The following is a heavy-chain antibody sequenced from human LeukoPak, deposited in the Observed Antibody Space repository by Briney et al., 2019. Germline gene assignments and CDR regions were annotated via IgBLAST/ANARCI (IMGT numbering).Heavy chain of an antibody. V-gene: IGHV3-21*01. CDR2: ISTSGSYT. Sequence: GGSLRLSCAASGFIFSSYGMTWVRQAPGKGLEWVSSISTSGSYTYYADSVKGRFTISRDNAKNSLYLQMNSLRAEDTAVYYCARDPTLVTFPDYWGQGILVTVSS. CDR3: ARDPTLVTFPDY. CDR1: GFIFSSYG. J-gene: IGHJ4*02. D-gene: IGHD3-9*01.